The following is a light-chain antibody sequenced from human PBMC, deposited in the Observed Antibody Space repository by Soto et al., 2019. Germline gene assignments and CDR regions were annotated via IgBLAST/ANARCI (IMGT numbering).Light chain of an antibody. V-gene: IGLV2-14*01. J-gene: IGLJ3*02. Sequence: QSALTQPASVSGSRGQSITISCTGTSSDVGGYDYVSWYQQLPGKAPKLMIFDVNHRPSGVSNRFSGAKSGNTASLTISGLQAEDEAEYYCCSYTSSSHWVFGGGTKLTVL. CDR3: CSYTSSSHWV. CDR2: DVN. CDR1: SSDVGGYDY.